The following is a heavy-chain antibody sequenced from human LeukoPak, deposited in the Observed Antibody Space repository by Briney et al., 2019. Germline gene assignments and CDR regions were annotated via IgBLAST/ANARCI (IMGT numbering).Heavy chain of an antibody. J-gene: IGHJ4*02. CDR3: ATHFIVAAGISFDY. Sequence: ASVKVSCKVSGYTLTELSMHWVRQAPGKGLEWMGGFDPEDGETIYAQKFQGKVTMTEDTSTDTAYMELSSLRSEDTAVYYCATHFIVAAGISFDYWGQGTLVTVSS. V-gene: IGHV1-24*01. CDR2: FDPEDGET. D-gene: IGHD6-13*01. CDR1: GYTLTELS.